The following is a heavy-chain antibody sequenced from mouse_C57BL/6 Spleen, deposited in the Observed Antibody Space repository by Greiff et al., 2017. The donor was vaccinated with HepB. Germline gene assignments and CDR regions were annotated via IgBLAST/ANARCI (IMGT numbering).Heavy chain of an antibody. J-gene: IGHJ2*01. CDR1: GYTFTSYW. CDR2: IDPSDSYT. Sequence: QVQLQQPGAELVKPGASVKLSCKASGYTFTSYWMQWVKQRPGQGLEWIGEIDPSDSYTNYNQKFKGKATLTVDTSSSTAYMQLSSLTSEDSAVSYGAIPVVAKDYWGQGTTLTVSS. V-gene: IGHV1-50*01. CDR3: AIPVVAKDY. D-gene: IGHD1-1*01.